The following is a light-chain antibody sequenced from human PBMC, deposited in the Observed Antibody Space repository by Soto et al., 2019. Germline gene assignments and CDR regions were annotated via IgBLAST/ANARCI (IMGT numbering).Light chain of an antibody. CDR1: QSVSIL. V-gene: IGKV3-15*01. CDR3: KPFHSYPIT. J-gene: IGKJ5*01. CDR2: GAT. Sequence: ELVMTHSPATMSVSPGERASLSCRASQSVSILLAWYQQKHGQAPRLLIHGATTRATGIPARFSGSGSGTEFTLPISGLQPDDSATYYCKPFHSYPITFGQETR.